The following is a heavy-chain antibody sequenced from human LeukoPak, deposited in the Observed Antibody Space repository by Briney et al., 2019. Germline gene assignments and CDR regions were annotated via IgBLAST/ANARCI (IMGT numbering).Heavy chain of an antibody. J-gene: IGHJ4*02. D-gene: IGHD2-15*01. CDR2: IYYSGST. CDR3: ASGDIDGIRYDY. V-gene: IGHV4-30-4*08. Sequence: PSETLSLTWTVSGGSISSGDYYWSWIRQPPGKGLEWIGYIYYSGSTYYNPSLKSRVTISVDTSKNQFSLKLSSVTAADTAVYYCASGDIDGIRYDYWGQGTLVTVSS. CDR1: GGSISSGDYY.